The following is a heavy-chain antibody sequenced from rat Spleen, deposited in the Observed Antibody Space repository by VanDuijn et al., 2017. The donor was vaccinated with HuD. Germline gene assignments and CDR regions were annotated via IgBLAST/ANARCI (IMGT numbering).Heavy chain of an antibody. CDR3: ARSETGRGFDY. Sequence: QVQLKESGPGLVQPSQTLSLTCTVSGFSLTSYLVSWVRQPPGKGLEWLGVMWTGGTTSYNSLLSSRLSISRDTSQSQVFLKVNGLQTEDTATYYCARSETGRGFDYWGQGTLVTVSS. J-gene: IGHJ3*01. V-gene: IGHV2-43*01. D-gene: IGHD5-1*01. CDR2: MWTGGTT. CDR1: GFSLTSYL.